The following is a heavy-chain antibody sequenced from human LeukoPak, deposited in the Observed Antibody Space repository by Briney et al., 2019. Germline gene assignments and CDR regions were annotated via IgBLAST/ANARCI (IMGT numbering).Heavy chain of an antibody. Sequence: GESLKISCKGSGYSFTSYWIGWVRQMPGKGLEWMGIIYPGDSDTRYSPSFQGQVTISADKSISTAYLQWSSLKASDTAMYYCVRVVGATTFFYYYYMDVWGKGTTVTVSS. CDR3: VRVVGATTFFYYYYMDV. D-gene: IGHD1-26*01. V-gene: IGHV5-51*01. CDR1: GYSFTSYW. CDR2: IYPGDSDT. J-gene: IGHJ6*03.